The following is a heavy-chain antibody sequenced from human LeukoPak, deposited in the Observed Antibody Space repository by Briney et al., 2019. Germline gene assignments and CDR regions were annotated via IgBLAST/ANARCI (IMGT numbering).Heavy chain of an antibody. Sequence: ASVKVSCKASGGTFSSYAISWVRQAPGQGLEWMGGIIPIFGTANYAQKFQGRVTITADESTSTAYTELSSLRSEDTAVYYCASAQYYGGNSVMYYYYYGMDVWGQGTTVTVSS. V-gene: IGHV1-69*13. J-gene: IGHJ6*02. CDR2: IIPIFGTA. CDR3: ASAQYYGGNSVMYYYYYGMDV. CDR1: GGTFSSYA. D-gene: IGHD4-23*01.